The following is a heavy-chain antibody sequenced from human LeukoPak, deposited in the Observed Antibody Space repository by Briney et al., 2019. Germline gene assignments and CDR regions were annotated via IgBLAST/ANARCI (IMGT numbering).Heavy chain of an antibody. D-gene: IGHD1-14*01. Sequence: PGGSLRLSCAASGFTFSDYYMSWIRQAPGKGLEWVSYISSSSSYTNYADSVKGRFTISRDNAKNSLYLQMNSLRAEDTAVYYCAKAEGGYYYYGMDVWGQGTTVTVSS. CDR2: ISSSSSYT. J-gene: IGHJ6*02. CDR1: GFTFSDYY. CDR3: AKAEGGYYYYGMDV. V-gene: IGHV3-11*06.